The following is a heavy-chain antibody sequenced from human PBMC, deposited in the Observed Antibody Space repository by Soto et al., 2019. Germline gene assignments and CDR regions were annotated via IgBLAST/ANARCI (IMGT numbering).Heavy chain of an antibody. CDR2: IIPIVGTA. D-gene: IGHD3-10*01. CDR3: ASNGFGETYYYGMDF. V-gene: IGHV1-69*12. Sequence: QVQLVQSGAEVKKPGSSVKVSCKASGGTFSSYAINWVRQAPGQGLEWMGGIIPIVGTADYAQKFQGRVTITADESTSTAYMELSSLISEDTAVYYCASNGFGETYYYGMDFWGQGTTVTVSS. J-gene: IGHJ6*02. CDR1: GGTFSSYA.